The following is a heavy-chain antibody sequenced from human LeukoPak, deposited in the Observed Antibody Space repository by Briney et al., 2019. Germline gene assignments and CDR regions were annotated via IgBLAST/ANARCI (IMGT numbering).Heavy chain of an antibody. CDR3: ARTAPRRNYGSGISSYYFDY. V-gene: IGHV4-34*01. J-gene: IGHJ4*02. CDR1: GGSFSAYY. CDR2: INHSGST. Sequence: PSETLSLTCAVYGGSFSAYYWTSIRQSPGKGLEWIGEINHSGSTNYNPSLKSRVTISVDTSKNQFSLKLNSVTAADTAVYYCARTAPRRNYGSGISSYYFDYWGQGTLVTVSS. D-gene: IGHD3-10*01.